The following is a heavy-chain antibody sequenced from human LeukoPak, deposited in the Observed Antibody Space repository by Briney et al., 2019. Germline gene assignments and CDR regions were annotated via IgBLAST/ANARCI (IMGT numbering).Heavy chain of an antibody. J-gene: IGHJ4*02. Sequence: PSETLSLTCTVSGGSISSYYWSWIRQPPGKGLEWIGYIYYSGSTNYNPSLKSRVTISVDTSKNQFSLKLSSVTAADTAVYYCARLPAAATPDYWGQGTLVTVSS. CDR2: IYYSGST. V-gene: IGHV4-59*12. CDR1: GGSISSYY. CDR3: ARLPAAATPDY. D-gene: IGHD2-2*01.